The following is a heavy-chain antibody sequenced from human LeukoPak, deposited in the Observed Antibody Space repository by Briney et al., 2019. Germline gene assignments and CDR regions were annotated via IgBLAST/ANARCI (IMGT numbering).Heavy chain of an antibody. J-gene: IGHJ6*02. Sequence: KPSETLSLTCTVSGGSISSYYWSWIRQPPGKGLEWIGYIYYSGSTNYNPSLKSRVTISVDTSKNQFSLKLSSVTAADTAVYYCARDGSEMYGYYYYGMDVWGQGTTVTVSS. CDR2: IYYSGST. CDR3: ARDGSEMYGYYYYGMDV. CDR1: GGSISSYY. V-gene: IGHV4-59*01. D-gene: IGHD1-26*01.